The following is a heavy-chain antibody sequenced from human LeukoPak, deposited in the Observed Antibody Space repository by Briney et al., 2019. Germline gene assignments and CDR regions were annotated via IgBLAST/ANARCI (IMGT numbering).Heavy chain of an antibody. Sequence: GGSLRLSCAASGFTFSSYGMHWVRQAPGKGLEWVAVISYDGSNKYYADSVKGRVTISRDNSKNTLYLQMNSLRAEDTAVYYCAKDLARLRYFDLLLLDYWGQGTLVTVSS. CDR2: ISYDGSNK. D-gene: IGHD3-9*01. V-gene: IGHV3-30*18. J-gene: IGHJ4*02. CDR3: AKDLARLRYFDLLLLDY. CDR1: GFTFSSYG.